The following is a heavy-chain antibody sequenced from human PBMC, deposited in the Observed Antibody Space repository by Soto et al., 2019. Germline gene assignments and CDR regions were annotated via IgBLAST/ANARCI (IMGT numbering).Heavy chain of an antibody. CDR1: GVTFSSYW. V-gene: IGHV3-7*01. Sequence: HPGGSLRLSCAASGVTFSSYWMSWVRQAPGKGLEWMVNIKRDGSEKYYVDSVKGRFTISRDNAKNSLYLQMNSLRAEDTAVYYCARDRSCSGGSCYPPALNDAFDIWGQGTMVTVSS. CDR2: IKRDGSEK. D-gene: IGHD2-15*01. J-gene: IGHJ3*02. CDR3: ARDRSCSGGSCYPPALNDAFDI.